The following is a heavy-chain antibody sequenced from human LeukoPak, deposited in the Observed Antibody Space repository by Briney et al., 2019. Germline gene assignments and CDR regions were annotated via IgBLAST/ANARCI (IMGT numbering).Heavy chain of an antibody. CDR2: IYYSGST. D-gene: IGHD4-17*01. CDR1: GGSISSGGYY. CDR3: ARDKNYGDYYGMDV. Sequence: SETLSPTCTVSGGSISSGGYYWSWIRQHPGKGLEWIGYIYYSGSTYYNPSLKSRVTISVDTSKNQFSLKLSSVTAADTAVYYCARDKNYGDYYGMDVWGQGTTVTVSS. J-gene: IGHJ6*02. V-gene: IGHV4-31*03.